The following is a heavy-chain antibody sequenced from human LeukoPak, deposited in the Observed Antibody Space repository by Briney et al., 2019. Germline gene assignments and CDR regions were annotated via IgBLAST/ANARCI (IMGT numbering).Heavy chain of an antibody. J-gene: IGHJ2*01. CDR2: IYYSGST. CDR3: ARPKEVWYFDL. CDR1: GGSISSSSYY. V-gene: IGHV4-39*01. Sequence: SETLSLTCTVSGGSISSSSYYWGWIRQPPGKGLEWIGSIYYSGSTYYNPSLKSRVTISVDTSKNQFSLKLSSVTAADTAVYYCARPKEVWYFDLWGRGTLVTVSS.